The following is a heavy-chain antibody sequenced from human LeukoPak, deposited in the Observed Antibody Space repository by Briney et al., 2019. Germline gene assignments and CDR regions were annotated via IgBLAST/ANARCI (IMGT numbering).Heavy chain of an antibody. CDR3: AREAISVVVVAATVSWFDP. Sequence: GASVKVSCKASGGTFSSYAISWVRQAPGQGLEWMGGIIPIFGTANYAQKFQGRVTITADESTSTAYMELSSLRSEDTAVYYCAREAISVVVVAATVSWFDPWGQGTLVTVSS. J-gene: IGHJ5*02. D-gene: IGHD2-15*01. CDR2: IIPIFGTA. V-gene: IGHV1-69*13. CDR1: GGTFSSYA.